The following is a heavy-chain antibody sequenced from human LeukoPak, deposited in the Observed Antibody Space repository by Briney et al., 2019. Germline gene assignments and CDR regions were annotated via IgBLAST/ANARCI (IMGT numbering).Heavy chain of an antibody. CDR1: GGSISSDY. CDR3: ARGFYSPAN. J-gene: IGHJ1*01. CDR2: IYYSGRT. V-gene: IGHV4-59*01. Sequence: SETLSLTCTVSGGSISSDYWSWIRQPPGKGLEWVGYIYYSGRTFYNPSLKSRVTMSVDTSKNQFSLKLSSVTAADTAIYYCARGFYSPANWGQGTLVTVSS. D-gene: IGHD4-11*01.